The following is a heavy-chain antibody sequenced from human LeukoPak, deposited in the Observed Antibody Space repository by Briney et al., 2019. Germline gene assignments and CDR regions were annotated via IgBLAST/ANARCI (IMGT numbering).Heavy chain of an antibody. V-gene: IGHV4-59*12. CDR2: IYYTGSA. CDR3: ARQRVDRIFGVVMGFGLDY. D-gene: IGHD3-3*02. CDR1: GGPFSSYY. J-gene: IGHJ4*02. Sequence: SETLSLTCTVSGGPFSSYYWSWIRQPPGKGLEWIGYIYYTGSANYNPSLKSRVTMSVDTSKNQFSLKLSSVTAADTAVYYCARQRVDRIFGVVMGFGLDYWGRGTLVTVSS.